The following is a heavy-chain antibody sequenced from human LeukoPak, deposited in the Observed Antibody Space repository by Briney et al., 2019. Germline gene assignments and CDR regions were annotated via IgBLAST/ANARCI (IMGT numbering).Heavy chain of an antibody. CDR1: GGSISSGGYY. Sequence: SETLSLTCTVSGGSISSGGYYWSWIRQHPGKGLEWIGYIYYSGSTYYNPSPKSRVTISVDTSKNQFSLKLSSVTAADTAVYYCARDKPEMDYVWGSYRSQYYFDYWGQGTLVTVSS. CDR2: IYYSGST. D-gene: IGHD3-16*02. CDR3: ARDKPEMDYVWGSYRSQYYFDY. V-gene: IGHV4-31*03. J-gene: IGHJ4*02.